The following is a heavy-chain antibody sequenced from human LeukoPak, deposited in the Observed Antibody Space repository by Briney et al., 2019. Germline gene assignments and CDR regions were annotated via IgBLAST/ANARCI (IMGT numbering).Heavy chain of an antibody. CDR3: ARGYDTVTPAYYYYYYGMDV. D-gene: IGHD4-17*01. CDR2: INHSGST. CDR1: GGSISGRRYY. J-gene: IGHJ6*02. Sequence: SETLSLTCSVSGGSISGRRYYWSWIRQPPGKGLEWIGEINHSGSTNYNPSLKSRVAISVDTSKNQFSLKLSSVTAADTAVYYCARGYDTVTPAYYYYYYGMDVWGQGTTVTVSS. V-gene: IGHV4-39*07.